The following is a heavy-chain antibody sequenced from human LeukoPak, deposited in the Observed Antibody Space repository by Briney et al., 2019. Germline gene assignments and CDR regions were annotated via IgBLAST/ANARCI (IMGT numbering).Heavy chain of an antibody. J-gene: IGHJ3*02. V-gene: IGHV3-21*01. D-gene: IGHD3-22*01. CDR3: ARVQSNYDSSGYYLDAFDI. CDR1: GFTFSGYA. Sequence: GGSLRLSCAASGFTFSGYAMSWVRQAPGKGLEWVSSISSSSSYIYYADSVKGRFTISRDNAKNSLYLQMNSLRAEDTAVYYCARVQSNYDSSGYYLDAFDIWGQGTMVTVSS. CDR2: ISSSSSYI.